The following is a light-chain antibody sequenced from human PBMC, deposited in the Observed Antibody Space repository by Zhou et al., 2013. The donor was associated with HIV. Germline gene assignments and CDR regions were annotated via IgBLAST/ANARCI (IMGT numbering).Light chain of an antibody. Sequence: EIVLTQSPATLSLSPGDRATLSCRASQSVYNSFLAWYQQKAGQAPRLLIHGASRRATGIPDRFSGSGSGTDFTLTISRLEPEDFAVYYCQQYGSSRLSFGGGTKVEIK. J-gene: IGKJ4*01. CDR1: QSVYNSF. CDR2: GAS. V-gene: IGKV3-20*01. CDR3: QQYGSSRLS.